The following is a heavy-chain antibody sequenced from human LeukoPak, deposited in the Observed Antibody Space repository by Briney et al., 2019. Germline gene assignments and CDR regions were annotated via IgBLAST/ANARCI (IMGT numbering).Heavy chain of an antibody. J-gene: IGHJ6*03. CDR1: GGSISSYY. V-gene: IGHV4-59*01. Sequence: KPSETLSLTCTVSGGSISSYYWSWIRQPPGKGLEWIGYIYYSGSTNYNPSLKSRVTISVDTSKNQFSLKLSSVTAADTAVYYCARAADYYYMDVWGKGTTVTISS. CDR2: IYYSGST. CDR3: ARAADYYYMDV. D-gene: IGHD6-13*01.